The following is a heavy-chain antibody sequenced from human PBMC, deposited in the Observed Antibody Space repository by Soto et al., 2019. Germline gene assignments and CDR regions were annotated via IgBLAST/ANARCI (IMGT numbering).Heavy chain of an antibody. CDR3: ARDSTTVTIMEDYYYYYGMDV. Sequence: GASVKVSCKASGYTFTSYYMHWVRPAPGQGLEWMGIINPSGGSTSYAQKFQGRVTMTRDTSTSTVYMELSSLRSEDTAVYYCARDSTTVTIMEDYYYYYGMDVWGQGTTVTVSS. J-gene: IGHJ6*02. CDR1: GYTFTSYY. CDR2: INPSGGST. V-gene: IGHV1-46*01. D-gene: IGHD4-17*01.